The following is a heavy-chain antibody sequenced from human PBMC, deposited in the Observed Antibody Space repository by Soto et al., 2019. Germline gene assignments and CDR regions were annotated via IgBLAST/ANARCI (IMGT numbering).Heavy chain of an antibody. CDR1: GHSXTKYG. V-gene: IGHV1-18*01. J-gene: IGHJ6*02. CDR3: ARADYSRGSSCFRTDHSQSALDV. CDR2: ISDDSGDNCYT. Sequence: GXSXKVSFKASGHSXTKYGTHLVRQAPGQGLEWMGWISDDSGDNCYTNYALKFQGRVTLTTDTSTSTVYMELRSLRPDDTAVYYCARADYSRGSSCFRTDHSQSALDVWGQGTTGTVSS. D-gene: IGHD2-15*01.